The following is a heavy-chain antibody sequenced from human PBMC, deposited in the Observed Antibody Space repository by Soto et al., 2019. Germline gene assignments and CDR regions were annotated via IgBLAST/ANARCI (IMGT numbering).Heavy chain of an antibody. CDR3: VLNGYYYDTSDSPYYFNMDV. CDR2: IYPGDSDT. J-gene: IGHJ6*02. CDR1: GYSFSRSW. V-gene: IGHV5-51*01. Sequence: PGESLKISCEGSGYSFSRSWIAWVRQKPGKGLEWMGTIYPGDSDTRYSPSFQGQVTISADKSINTAYLQWSSLEASDSGMYYCVLNGYYYDTSDSPYYFNMDVWGQGTTVTVSS. D-gene: IGHD3-22*01.